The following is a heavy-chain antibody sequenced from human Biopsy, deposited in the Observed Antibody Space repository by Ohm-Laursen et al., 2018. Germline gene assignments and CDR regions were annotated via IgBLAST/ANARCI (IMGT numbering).Heavy chain of an antibody. J-gene: IGHJ1*01. V-gene: IGHV4-34*12. CDR3: ARAFFYGLGTSNYHFTS. Sequence: TLSLTCAVNGESSSGYFWNWIRQPPGKGLQWIGSIFYSGTTYENPSLRSRIRISVDESRHQFSLRLYSVTASDTGVYYCARAFFYGLGTSNYHFTSWGRGTRVTV. CDR1: GESSSGYF. CDR2: IFYSGTT. D-gene: IGHD3-10*01.